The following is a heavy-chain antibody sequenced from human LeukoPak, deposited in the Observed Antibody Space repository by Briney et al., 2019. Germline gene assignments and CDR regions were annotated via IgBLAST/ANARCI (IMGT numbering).Heavy chain of an antibody. CDR1: GFTFSTYT. CDR2: ISYDGAHK. Sequence: GGSLRLSCAASGFTFSTYTMHWVRQAPGKGLEWVAVISYDGAHKYYADSVKGRFTISRDNSKNTLYLQMNSLRAEDTAVYYCARQDITMIVVVIGDAFDIWGQGTMVTVSS. V-gene: IGHV3-30-3*01. D-gene: IGHD3-22*01. J-gene: IGHJ3*02. CDR3: ARQDITMIVVVIGDAFDI.